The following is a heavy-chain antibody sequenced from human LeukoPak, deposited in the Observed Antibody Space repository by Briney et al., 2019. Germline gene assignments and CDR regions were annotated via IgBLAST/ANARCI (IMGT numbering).Heavy chain of an antibody. D-gene: IGHD6-19*01. Sequence: GGSLRLSCAASGFTFSSYAMHWVRQAPGKGLEWVAVISYDGSNKYYADSVKGRFTISRDNAKNTVYLQMSSLRAEDTAIYYCVRDPGNGWGFDPWGQGTLVTVSS. J-gene: IGHJ5*02. CDR3: VRDPGNGWGFDP. CDR1: GFTFSSYA. V-gene: IGHV3-30-3*01. CDR2: ISYDGSNK.